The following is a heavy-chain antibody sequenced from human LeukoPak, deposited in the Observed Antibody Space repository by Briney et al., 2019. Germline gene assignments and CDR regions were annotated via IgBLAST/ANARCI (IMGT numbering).Heavy chain of an antibody. D-gene: IGHD3-10*01. CDR1: GGSFSGYY. CDR3: ARTARLLWFGELIPRHRQNNWFDP. J-gene: IGHJ5*02. Sequence: SETLSLTCAVYGGSFSGYYWSWIRQPPGKGLEWIGEINHSGSTNYNPSLKSRVTISVDTSKNQFSLKLSSVTAADTAVYYCARTARLLWFGELIPRHRQNNWFDPWGQGTLVTVSS. CDR2: INHSGST. V-gene: IGHV4-34*01.